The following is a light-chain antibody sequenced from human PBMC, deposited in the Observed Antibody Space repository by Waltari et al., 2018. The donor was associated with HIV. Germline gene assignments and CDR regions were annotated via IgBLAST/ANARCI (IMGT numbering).Light chain of an antibody. Sequence: EIVMTQSPATLSVSPGGRATLSCRASQRVSNSLVWYQQRPGQAPRLLIYGASTRATGIPGRFSGSWSGTEFTLTINSLQSEDFAVYYCQQYNSWPRTFGQGTKVEVK. CDR2: GAS. CDR3: QQYNSWPRT. CDR1: QRVSNS. V-gene: IGKV3-15*01. J-gene: IGKJ1*01.